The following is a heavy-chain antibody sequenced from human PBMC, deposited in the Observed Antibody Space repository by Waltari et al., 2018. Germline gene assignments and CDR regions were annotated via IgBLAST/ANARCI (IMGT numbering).Heavy chain of an antibody. CDR2: IYYSGST. J-gene: IGHJ6*03. D-gene: IGHD5-12*01. CDR1: GGSLSSSSYF. Sequence: QLQLQESGPGLVKPSETLSLTCTVSGGSLSSSSYFWAWIRQPPGKGLELIGSIYYSGSTYYNLSLKSRVTISVDRSTNQVSLKLTSLTAADTAVYFCAREVPRNGYIGLIYYYMDVWGKGTTVTVSS. CDR3: AREVPRNGYIGLIYYYMDV. V-gene: IGHV4-39*01.